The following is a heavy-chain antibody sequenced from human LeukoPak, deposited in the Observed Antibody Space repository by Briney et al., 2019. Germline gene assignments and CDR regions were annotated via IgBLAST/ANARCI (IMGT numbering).Heavy chain of an antibody. Sequence: ASVKVSCTSSGYTFTRYAMNWVRQAPGQGLELMGWTNTNTGNPTYAQGFTGRFVFSLDTSVSTAYLQISSLKTEDTAVYYCARDYTLTVGTTTYFQHWGQGTLVTVSS. D-gene: IGHD1-26*01. CDR3: ARDYTLTVGTTTYFQH. CDR2: TNTNTGNP. V-gene: IGHV7-4-1*02. CDR1: GYTFTRYA. J-gene: IGHJ1*01.